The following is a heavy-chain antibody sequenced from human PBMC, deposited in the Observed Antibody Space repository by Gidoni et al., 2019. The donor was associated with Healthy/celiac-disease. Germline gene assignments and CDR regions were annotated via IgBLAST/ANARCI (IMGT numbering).Heavy chain of an antibody. CDR3: TTPSGSPHRAFDI. V-gene: IGHV3-15*01. D-gene: IGHD3-10*01. Sequence: EVQLVESGGGLVKPGGSLRLSCAASGLTFGNAWMSWVRQAPGKGLEWVGRIKSKTDGGTTDYAAPVKGRFTISRDDSKNTLYLQMNSLKTEDTAVYYCTTPSGSPHRAFDIWGQGTMVTVSS. CDR1: GLTFGNAW. J-gene: IGHJ3*02. CDR2: IKSKTDGGTT.